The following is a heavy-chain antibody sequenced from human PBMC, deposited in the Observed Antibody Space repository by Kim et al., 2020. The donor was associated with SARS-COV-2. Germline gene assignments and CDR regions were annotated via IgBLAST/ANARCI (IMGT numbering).Heavy chain of an antibody. CDR3: ARGEDEDWLYPNY. CDR2: IYYSGST. Sequence: SETLSLTCAVYSGSISSYYWSWIRQPPGKGLEWIGDIYYSGSTDYNPSLKSRVTISVDTSKNQFSLNVSSVTAADTAVYYCARGEDEDWLYPNYWGQGTLVAVSS. V-gene: IGHV4-59*12. J-gene: IGHJ4*02. D-gene: IGHD3-9*01. CDR1: SGSISSYY.